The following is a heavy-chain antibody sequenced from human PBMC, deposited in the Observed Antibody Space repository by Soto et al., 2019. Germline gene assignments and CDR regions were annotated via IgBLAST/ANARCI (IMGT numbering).Heavy chain of an antibody. CDR1: GYTFTSYG. Sequence: QVQLVQSGAEVKKPGASVKVSCKASGYTFTSYGISWVRQAPGQGLEWMGWISAYNGNTNYAQKLQGRVTMTTDTSTSTAYMELRSLRSDDSAVYYCARDGGEDYGSGSYDDYYGMDVWGQGTTVTVSS. V-gene: IGHV1-18*01. CDR2: ISAYNGNT. D-gene: IGHD3-10*01. J-gene: IGHJ6*02. CDR3: ARDGGEDYGSGSYDDYYGMDV.